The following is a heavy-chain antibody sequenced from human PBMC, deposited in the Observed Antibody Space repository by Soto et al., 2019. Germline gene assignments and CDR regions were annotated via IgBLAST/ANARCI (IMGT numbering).Heavy chain of an antibody. J-gene: IGHJ4*02. CDR2: ISGRGGNT. V-gene: IGHV3-23*01. CDR3: AKSDGDVVVIAATPFDY. D-gene: IGHD2-21*01. CDR1: GITFSSYA. Sequence: GGSLRLSCAASGITFSSYAMNWVRQAPGKGLEWVSSISGRGGNTYYADSVKGRFTISRDNSKNMLYVQMNSLRAEDTAVYYCAKSDGDVVVIAATPFDYWGQGTLVTVSS.